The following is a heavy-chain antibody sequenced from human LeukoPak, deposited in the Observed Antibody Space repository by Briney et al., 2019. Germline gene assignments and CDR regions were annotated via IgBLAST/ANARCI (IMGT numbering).Heavy chain of an antibody. CDR1: EYSLSDLS. J-gene: IGHJ4*02. D-gene: IGHD6-19*01. Sequence: ASVKVSCKISEYSLSDLSIHWVRGAPGEGLEWMGGSDSENNKMVYSQKFQGRVTMTEDTSADTAYMELTSLRSEDTAVYFCATDRVYRSSGRSWGFFDYWGQGTLVIVSS. V-gene: IGHV1-24*01. CDR3: ATDRVYRSSGRSWGFFDY. CDR2: SDSENNKM.